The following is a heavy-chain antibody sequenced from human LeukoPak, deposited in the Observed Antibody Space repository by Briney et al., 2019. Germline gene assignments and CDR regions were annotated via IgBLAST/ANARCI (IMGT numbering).Heavy chain of an antibody. J-gene: IGHJ4*02. V-gene: IGHV5-51*01. CDR3: ARRQDYDLWSAVDY. CDR1: GYTFTSHW. Sequence: GESLKISCKGSGYTFTSHWIGWVRHMPGKGLEWMGIIYPGDSDTRYSPSFQGQVTISADKSISTAYLQWSSLKVSDSAIYFCARRQDYDLWSAVDYWGQGTLVTVSS. D-gene: IGHD3-3*01. CDR2: IYPGDSDT.